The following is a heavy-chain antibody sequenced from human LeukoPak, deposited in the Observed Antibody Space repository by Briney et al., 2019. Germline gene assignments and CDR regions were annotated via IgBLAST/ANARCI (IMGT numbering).Heavy chain of an antibody. V-gene: IGHV3-21*01. CDR3: ARGNGGYGSGPYYYGMDV. CDR2: ISSSSSYI. CDR1: GSTFSSYS. J-gene: IGHJ6*02. D-gene: IGHD3-10*01. Sequence: GGSLRLSCAASGSTFSSYSMNWVRQAPGKGLEWVSSISSSSSYIYYADPVKGRFTISRDNAKNSLYLQMNSLRAEDTAVYYCARGNGGYGSGPYYYGMDVWGQGTTVTVSS.